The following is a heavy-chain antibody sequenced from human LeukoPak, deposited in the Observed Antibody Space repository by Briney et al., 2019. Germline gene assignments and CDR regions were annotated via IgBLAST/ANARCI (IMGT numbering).Heavy chain of an antibody. CDR2: IYARGST. Sequence: PSETLSLTCTVSGGSISGNYYWSWIRQPAGKGLEWIGRIYARGSTNYNPSLKSRVTISVDTSKSQFSLKLSSVSAADTAVYFCARDSHAYFDAFDIWGQGTMVTV. V-gene: IGHV4-61*02. D-gene: IGHD2/OR15-2a*01. CDR3: ARDSHAYFDAFDI. J-gene: IGHJ3*02. CDR1: GGSISGNYY.